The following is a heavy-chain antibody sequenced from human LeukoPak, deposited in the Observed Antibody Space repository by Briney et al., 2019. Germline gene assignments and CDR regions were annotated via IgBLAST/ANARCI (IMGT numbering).Heavy chain of an antibody. J-gene: IGHJ5*02. CDR1: GYTFSSHW. CDR2: INSDGSNT. CDR3: AKDGYGSGSSHPKNWFVP. Sequence: GWSLTLSCGASGYTFSSHWMHWVRQTPGKGLAWISRINSDGSNTRYADSVKGRFTISRDNSKNTLYLQRNNLRAEDTAVYYCAKDGYGSGSSHPKNWFVPWGQGTLVSVSS. D-gene: IGHD3-10*01. V-gene: IGHV3-74*01.